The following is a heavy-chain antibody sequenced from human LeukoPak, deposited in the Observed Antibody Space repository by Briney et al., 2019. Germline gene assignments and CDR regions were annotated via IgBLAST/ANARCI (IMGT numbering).Heavy chain of an antibody. V-gene: IGHV3-23*01. Sequence: GGSLRLSCAASGFTFSTYGMSWVRQAPGKGLEWVSSISGSGASTYYADSVKGRFTISRDNSKNTLYLQMNSLRAEDTAVYYCAKDRVDDSSGLGAHGYWGQGTLVTVSS. CDR1: GFTFSTYG. D-gene: IGHD3-22*01. CDR3: AKDRVDDSSGLGAHGY. CDR2: ISGSGAST. J-gene: IGHJ4*02.